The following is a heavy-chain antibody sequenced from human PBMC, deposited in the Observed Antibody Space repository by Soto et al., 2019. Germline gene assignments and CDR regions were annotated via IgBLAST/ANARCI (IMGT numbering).Heavy chain of an antibody. V-gene: IGHV1-69*13. CDR3: TRHGDGYNPPDI. Sequence: GASVKVSCKASGGTFSSYAISWVRQAPGQGLEWMGGIIPIFGTANYAQKFQGRVTITADESTSTAYMELNSLKTEDTAVYYCTRHGDGYNPPDIWGQGTMVTVSS. D-gene: IGHD5-12*01. CDR1: GGTFSSYA. CDR2: IIPIFGTA. J-gene: IGHJ3*02.